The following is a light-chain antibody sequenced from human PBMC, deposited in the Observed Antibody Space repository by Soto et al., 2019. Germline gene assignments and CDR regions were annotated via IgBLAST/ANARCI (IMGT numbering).Light chain of an antibody. J-gene: IGKJ4*01. V-gene: IGKV1-39*01. CDR3: QQSYSTPLT. CDR2: AAS. CDR1: QSISSY. Sequence: DIQMTQSPSSLSASVGDRVTTTCRASQSISSYLNWYQQKPGKAPKLLIYAASSLQSGVPSRFSGSGSGTGFTLTISSLQPEDFATYYCQQSYSTPLTFGGGTKVEIK.